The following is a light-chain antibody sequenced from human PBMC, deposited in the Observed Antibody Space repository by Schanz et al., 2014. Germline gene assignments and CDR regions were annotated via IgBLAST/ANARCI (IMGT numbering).Light chain of an antibody. V-gene: IGLV2-8*01. J-gene: IGLJ2*01. Sequence: QSALTQPPSASGSPGQSVTISCTGTSSDIGNYNYVSWYQQHPGQAPKLVIYEVTKRPSGVPDRFSGSKSGNTASLTVSGLQAEDEADCYCSSYAGSNNLVFGGGTKVTVL. CDR3: SSYAGSNNLV. CDR2: EVT. CDR1: SSDIGNYNY.